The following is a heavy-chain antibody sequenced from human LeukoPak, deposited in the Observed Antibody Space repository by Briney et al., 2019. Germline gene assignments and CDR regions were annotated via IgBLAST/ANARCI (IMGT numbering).Heavy chain of an antibody. CDR3: YYYDSSGYYLDDY. CDR2: INPNSGGT. D-gene: IGHD3-22*01. J-gene: IGHJ4*02. V-gene: IGHV1-2*06. CDR1: GDTFTGYY. Sequence: ASVKVSCKASGDTFTGYYMHWVRQAPGQGLEWMGRINPNSGGTNYAQKFQGRVTMTRDTSISTAYMELSRLRSDDTAVYYCYYYDSSGYYLDDYWGQGTLVTVSS.